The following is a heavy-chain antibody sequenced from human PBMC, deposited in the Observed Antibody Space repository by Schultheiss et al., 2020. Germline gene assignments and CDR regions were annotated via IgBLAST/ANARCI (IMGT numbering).Heavy chain of an antibody. Sequence: SQTLSLTCAVYGGSLSGYYWSWIRQPPGKGLEWIGEINHSGSTNYNPSLKSRVTISVDTSKNQFSLHLNSVTPEDTAVYYCARGVDTAMDYYFDSWGQGTLVTVSS. CDR2: INHSGST. V-gene: IGHV4-34*01. J-gene: IGHJ4*02. CDR3: ARGVDTAMDYYFDS. D-gene: IGHD5-18*01. CDR1: GGSLSGYY.